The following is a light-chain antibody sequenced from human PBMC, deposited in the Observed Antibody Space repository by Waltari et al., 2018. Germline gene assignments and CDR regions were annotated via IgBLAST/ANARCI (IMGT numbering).Light chain of an antibody. V-gene: IGKV3-20*01. CDR1: QSVASSY. Sequence: DIMLTQSPGTLSLSPGDRATLSCRTSQSVASSYLLWYQQKPGQAPRLLIYGVSNRASGIPDRFSGSGSGTDFSLTINRLEPEDFAVYYCLHYGRSKTFGQGTRLEIK. J-gene: IGKJ2*01. CDR2: GVS. CDR3: LHYGRSKT.